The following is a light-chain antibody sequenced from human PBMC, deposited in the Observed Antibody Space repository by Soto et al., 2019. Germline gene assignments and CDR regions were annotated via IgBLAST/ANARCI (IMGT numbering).Light chain of an antibody. J-gene: IGKJ4*01. Sequence: EVVMTQSPDTLSVSPGERATLSCRASQSIGDTLAWYQHKPGQTPRLLIYDTSTRATGVPARFSGSRSGTEFTLTINSLQSEDFAVYYCQRYNNWPLTFGGGTKVDIK. CDR1: QSIGDT. CDR2: DTS. CDR3: QRYNNWPLT. V-gene: IGKV3-15*01.